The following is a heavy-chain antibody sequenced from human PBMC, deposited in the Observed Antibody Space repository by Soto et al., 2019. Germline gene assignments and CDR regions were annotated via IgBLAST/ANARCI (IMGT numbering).Heavy chain of an antibody. Sequence: SQTLSLTCAISGDSVSSNSAAWNWIRQSPSRGLEWLGRTYYRSKWYNDYAVSVKSRITINPDTSKNQFSLQLNSVTPEDTAVYYCARDRGYSSGPRVFAYYYYGMDVWGRGTTVTVSS. J-gene: IGHJ6*02. CDR2: TYYRSKWYN. D-gene: IGHD6-19*01. V-gene: IGHV6-1*01. CDR3: ARDRGYSSGPRVFAYYYYGMDV. CDR1: GDSVSSNSAA.